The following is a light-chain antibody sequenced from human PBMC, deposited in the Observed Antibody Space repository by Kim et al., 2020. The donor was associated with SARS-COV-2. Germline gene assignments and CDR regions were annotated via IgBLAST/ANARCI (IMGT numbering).Light chain of an antibody. Sequence: GQRVSVACTGSMSNMGRNSVNWFQQVPGTAPKLLIYNDYQRPSGVPDRVSGSKSGTLAYLAIGGLQSEVVAHYYCAAWDNSLKGWVFGGGTQLTVL. CDR3: AAWDNSLKGWV. CDR1: MSNMGRNS. CDR2: NDY. J-gene: IGLJ3*02. V-gene: IGLV1-44*01.